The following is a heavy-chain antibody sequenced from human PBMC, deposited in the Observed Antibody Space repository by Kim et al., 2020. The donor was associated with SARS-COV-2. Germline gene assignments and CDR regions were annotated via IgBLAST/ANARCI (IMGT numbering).Heavy chain of an antibody. V-gene: IGHV3-74*01. CDR2: INSDGSST. CDR3: ARDLVPRIGGYDDYYYGMVA. Sequence: GGSLRLSCAASGFTFSSYWMHWVRQAPGKGLVWVSRINSDGSSTSYADSVKGRFTISRDNAKNTLYLQMNSLRAEDTAVYYCARDLVPRIGGYDDYYYGMVAWGQGTTVTVSS. J-gene: IGHJ6*02. CDR1: GFTFSSYW. D-gene: IGHD5-12*01.